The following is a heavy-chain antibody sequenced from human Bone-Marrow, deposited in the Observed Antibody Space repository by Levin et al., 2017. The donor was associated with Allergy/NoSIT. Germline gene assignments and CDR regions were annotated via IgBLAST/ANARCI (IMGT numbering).Heavy chain of an antibody. CDR3: ARGPVTAGSFDY. CDR2: IIQSGSS. Sequence: SQTLSLTCAVYGGSYGGSLSGYYWSWIRQPPGKGLERIGEIIQSGSSNHNPSLKSRVTISVDTSQNQFSLTLNSVTAADTAVYYCARGPVTAGSFDYWGQGTLVTVSS. D-gene: IGHD2-21*02. CDR1: GGSYGGSLSGYY. J-gene: IGHJ4*02. V-gene: IGHV4-34*01.